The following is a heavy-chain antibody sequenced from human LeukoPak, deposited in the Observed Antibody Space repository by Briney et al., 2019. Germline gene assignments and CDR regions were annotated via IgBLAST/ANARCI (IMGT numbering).Heavy chain of an antibody. CDR1: GFTFNSYA. J-gene: IGHJ4*02. CDR3: ARSATPYSSGWQTSY. CDR2: MSFDGANE. D-gene: IGHD2-15*01. V-gene: IGHV3-30-3*01. Sequence: GGSLRLSCAASGFTFNSYAMHWVRQAPGKGLEWVALMSFDGANEYYADSVKGRFTISRDYSKSTLYLQMNSLRGEDTAVYYCARSATPYSSGWQTSYWGQGTRVTVSS.